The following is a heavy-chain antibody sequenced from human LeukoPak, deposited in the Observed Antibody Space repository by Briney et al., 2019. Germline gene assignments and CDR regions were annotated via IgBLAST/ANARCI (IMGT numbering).Heavy chain of an antibody. J-gene: IGHJ4*02. D-gene: IGHD2-15*01. Sequence: ASVKVSCKASGYTFSSYGISWVRQAPGRGLEWMGWISAYNGNTDYAQKFQGRVTMTTDTSTSTAYMELRSLRSDDTAVYYCARDCTGGGCYSIYWGQGTLATVSS. CDR2: ISAYNGNT. CDR1: GYTFSSYG. CDR3: ARDCTGGGCYSIY. V-gene: IGHV1-18*01.